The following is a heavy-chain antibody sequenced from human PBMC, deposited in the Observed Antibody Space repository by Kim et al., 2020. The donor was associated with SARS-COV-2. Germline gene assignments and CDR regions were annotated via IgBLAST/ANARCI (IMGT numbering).Heavy chain of an antibody. CDR1: GFTFSNYW. D-gene: IGHD2-21*02. CDR3: ARDVSEDCGGDDCYHWAY. CDR2: IKRDGSVK. V-gene: IGHV3-7*01. Sequence: GGSLRLSCAASGFTFSNYWMSWVRQAPGKGLEWVANIKRDGSVKQYADSVKGRFTISRDNAKKSLYLQMDSLRVEDMAVYHCARDVSEDCGGDDCYHWAYWGQGTLVTVSS. J-gene: IGHJ4*02.